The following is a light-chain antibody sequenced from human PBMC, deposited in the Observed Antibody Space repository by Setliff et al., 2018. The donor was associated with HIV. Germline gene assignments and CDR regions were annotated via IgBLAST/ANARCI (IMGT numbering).Light chain of an antibody. V-gene: IGLV3-21*04. CDR3: HVWDSSSDHPGSG. Sequence: SYELTQPPSVSVAPGKTARITCGGHNIGSKTVHWYQQKPGQAPVLVIYYDSARPSGIPERFSGSNSGNTATLIISRVEAGDEADYYCHVWDSSSDHPGSGFGTGTKV. CDR2: YDS. J-gene: IGLJ1*01. CDR1: NIGSKT.